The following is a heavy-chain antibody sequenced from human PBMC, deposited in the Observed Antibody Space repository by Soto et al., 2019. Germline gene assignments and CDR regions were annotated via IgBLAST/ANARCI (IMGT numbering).Heavy chain of an antibody. D-gene: IGHD3-22*01. J-gene: IGHJ4*02. CDR2: IDWDEDR. CDR3: ARMRSDYDSSGLDY. Sequence: SGPTLVNPTETLTLTCTFSGFSLSTSGMRVSWIRQAPGKALEWLARIDWDEDRFYSTSLKTRLTISKDTSKNQVVLTMTKMDPVNTATYYCARMRSDYDSSGLDYWGQGILVTVSS. V-gene: IGHV2-70*04. CDR1: GFSLSTSGMR.